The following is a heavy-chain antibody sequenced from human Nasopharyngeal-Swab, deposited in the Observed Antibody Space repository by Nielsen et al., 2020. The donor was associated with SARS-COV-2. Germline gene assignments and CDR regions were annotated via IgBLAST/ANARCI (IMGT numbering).Heavy chain of an antibody. CDR3: AISLPQNSCMNV. D-gene: IGHD1-7*01. CDR2: INNDGSST. V-gene: IGHV3-74*03. Sequence: GGSLRLSCAASGFTFSNYWMHWVRQAPGKGLVWVSRINNDGSSTTDADSVKGRFTISRDNAKNTVYLQMNSLRADDTAVHYCAISLPQNSCMNVWGQGTTVTVSS. J-gene: IGHJ6*02. CDR1: GFTFSNYW.